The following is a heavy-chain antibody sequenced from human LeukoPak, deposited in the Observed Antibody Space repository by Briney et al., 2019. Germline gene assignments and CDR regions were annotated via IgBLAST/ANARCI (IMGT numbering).Heavy chain of an antibody. CDR3: ARGPGSSGGAYVGDY. CDR1: GFTFSTHW. D-gene: IGHD3-22*01. V-gene: IGHV3-74*01. Sequence: GGSLRLSCAASGFTFSTHWMHWVRQIPGRGPVWVSRADGGGSSTSYADSVKGRFSISRDNAKSTLYLQMNGLRAEDTAVYYCARGPGSSGGAYVGDYWGHGTLVTVSS. J-gene: IGHJ4*01. CDR2: ADGGGSST.